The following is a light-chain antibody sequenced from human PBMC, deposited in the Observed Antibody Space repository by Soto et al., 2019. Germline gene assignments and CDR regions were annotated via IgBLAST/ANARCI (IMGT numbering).Light chain of an antibody. CDR2: GAS. CDR3: QQYGSSPTWT. Sequence: EIVLTQSPGTLSLSPGERATLSCRASQSVSSSYLAWYQQKPGQAPRLLIYGASTRATGIPDRFSGSGPGTDFTLTISGLEPEDSAVYYCQQYGSSPTWTFGPGTKVDIK. J-gene: IGKJ1*01. CDR1: QSVSSSY. V-gene: IGKV3-20*01.